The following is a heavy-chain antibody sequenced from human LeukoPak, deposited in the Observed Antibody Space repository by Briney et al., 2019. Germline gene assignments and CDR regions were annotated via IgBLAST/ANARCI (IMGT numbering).Heavy chain of an antibody. CDR3: ATIPRHYYDSSGYYHFDY. V-gene: IGHV1-24*01. J-gene: IGHJ4*02. Sequence: GVSVKVSCKVSGYTLTELSMHWVRQAPGKGLEWMGGFDPEDGETIYAQKSQGRVTMTEDTSTDTAYMELSSLRSEDTAVYYCATIPRHYYDSSGYYHFDYWGQGTLVTVSS. CDR1: GYTLTELS. CDR2: FDPEDGET. D-gene: IGHD3-22*01.